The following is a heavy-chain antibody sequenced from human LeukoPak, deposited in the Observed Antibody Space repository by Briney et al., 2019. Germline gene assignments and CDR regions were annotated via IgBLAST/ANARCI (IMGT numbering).Heavy chain of an antibody. CDR2: IYYSGST. J-gene: IGHJ4*02. D-gene: IGHD5-24*01. Sequence: SSETLSLTCTVSGGSISSYYWSWIRQPPGKGLEWIGYIYYSGSTNYNPSLKSRVTISVDTSKNQFSLKLSSVTAADTAVYYCARARGGRWLQFSYYFDYWGQGTLVTVSS. V-gene: IGHV4-59*01. CDR1: GGSISSYY. CDR3: ARARGGRWLQFSYYFDY.